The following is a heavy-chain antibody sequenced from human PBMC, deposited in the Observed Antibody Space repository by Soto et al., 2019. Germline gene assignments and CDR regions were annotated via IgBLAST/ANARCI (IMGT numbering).Heavy chain of an antibody. J-gene: IGHJ6*04. V-gene: IGHV5-51*01. CDR3: AKHVDNWGTPYSYYRMDV. Sequence: GESLKISCQTSGYGFSSSWIAWVRQSPGKGLEWMGIIYPGDSETRYSPSFRGRVTFSADTSTNTAFLQWSSLKASDGGIYYCAKHVDNWGTPYSYYRMDVWGKGTMVTVSS. D-gene: IGHD3-16*01. CDR2: IYPGDSET. CDR1: GYGFSSSW.